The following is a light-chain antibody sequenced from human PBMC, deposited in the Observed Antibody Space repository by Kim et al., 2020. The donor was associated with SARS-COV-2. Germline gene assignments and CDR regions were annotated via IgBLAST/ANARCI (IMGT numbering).Light chain of an antibody. Sequence: TPGQRVTSSCSGSSSNIGSNYVYWYQHLPGTAPKLLIYRKNQRPSGVPDRVSGSKSGTSASLAISGLRSEDEADYYCAAWDDSFWVFGGGTQLTVL. CDR2: RKN. CDR3: AAWDDSFWV. J-gene: IGLJ3*02. V-gene: IGLV1-47*01. CDR1: SSNIGSNY.